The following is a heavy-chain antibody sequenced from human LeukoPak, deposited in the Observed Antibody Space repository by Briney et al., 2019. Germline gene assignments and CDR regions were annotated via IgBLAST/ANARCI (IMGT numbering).Heavy chain of an antibody. D-gene: IGHD6-19*01. Sequence: PGGSLRLSCAASGFTFSSYGMHWVRQAPGKGLEWVAVISYDGSNKYYADSVKGRFTFSRDNSKSTLYLQMNSLRAEDTAVYYCAKDQAVAGTSLDYWGQGTLVTVSS. CDR3: AKDQAVAGTSLDY. CDR2: ISYDGSNK. J-gene: IGHJ4*02. V-gene: IGHV3-30*18. CDR1: GFTFSSYG.